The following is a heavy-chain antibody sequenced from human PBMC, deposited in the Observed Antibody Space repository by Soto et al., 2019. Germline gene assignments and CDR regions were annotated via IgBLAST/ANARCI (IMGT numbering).Heavy chain of an antibody. D-gene: IGHD6-13*01. J-gene: IGHJ6*02. CDR2: ISAYNGNT. Sequence: QVQLVQSGAEVKKPGASVKVSCKASGYTFTSYGISWVRQAPGQGLEWMGWISAYNGNTNYAQKLQGRVTMTTDTSTSKAYMELRSLRSDDTAVYYCARDLLAGTRYYYGMDVWGQGTTVTVSS. CDR1: GYTFTSYG. V-gene: IGHV1-18*01. CDR3: ARDLLAGTRYYYGMDV.